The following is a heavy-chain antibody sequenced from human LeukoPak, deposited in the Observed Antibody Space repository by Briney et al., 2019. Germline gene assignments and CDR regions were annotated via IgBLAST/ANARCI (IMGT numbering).Heavy chain of an antibody. V-gene: IGHV3-23*01. CDR2: ISGSDSST. D-gene: IGHD3-10*01. J-gene: IGHJ4*02. Sequence: GGSLRLSCAASGFTFSSSAMSWVRQAPGKGLEWVSTISGSDSSTHYADSVKGRFTISRDNSKNTLYLQMNSLRAEDTAVYYCAKVGIDGSGPFDHWGQGTLVTVSS. CDR1: GFTFSSSA. CDR3: AKVGIDGSGPFDH.